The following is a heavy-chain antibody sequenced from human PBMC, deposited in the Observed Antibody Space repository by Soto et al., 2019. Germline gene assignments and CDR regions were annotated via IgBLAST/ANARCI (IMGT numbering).Heavy chain of an antibody. D-gene: IGHD2-2*01. CDR3: ARGRRPYQLLLPFDY. J-gene: IGHJ4*02. V-gene: IGHV4-59*02. Sequence: PSETLSLTCFLSGGSVSDYYWSWIRQPPGKGLEWIGYVYYNGTTTYKHNPSLESRVTISVGTSKNQFSLKLSSVTAADTAVYYCARGRRPYQLLLPFDYWGQGTLVTVSS. CDR2: VYYNGTT. CDR1: GGSVSDYY.